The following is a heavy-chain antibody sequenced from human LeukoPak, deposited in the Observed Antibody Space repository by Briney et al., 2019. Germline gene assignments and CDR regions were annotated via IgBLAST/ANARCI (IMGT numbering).Heavy chain of an antibody. Sequence: GGSLRLSCADSVFSFSSYAMSWVRQALGKGLEWVSAISGSGGSTYYADSVKGRLTISRDNSKNTLYLQMNSLRAEDTAVYYCAKDLGQWELLSYYYYYHMDVWGKGTTVTVS. CDR3: AKDLGQWELLSYYYYYHMDV. V-gene: IGHV3-23*01. D-gene: IGHD1-26*01. J-gene: IGHJ6*03. CDR1: VFSFSSYA. CDR2: ISGSGGST.